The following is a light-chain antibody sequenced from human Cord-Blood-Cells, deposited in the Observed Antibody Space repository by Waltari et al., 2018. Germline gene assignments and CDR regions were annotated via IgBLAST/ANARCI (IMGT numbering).Light chain of an antibody. J-gene: IGLJ2*01. CDR3: SSYTSSSTLV. CDR2: DVS. Sequence: QSALTQPASVSGSPGQSITISCTGTSSDVGGYNYVSWYQQHPGKAPKLMIYDVSNRPSGVSNRFSGSKSGNTASLTIFGRQAEDEADYYCSSYTSSSTLVFGGGTKLTVL. V-gene: IGLV2-14*01. CDR1: SSDVGGYNY.